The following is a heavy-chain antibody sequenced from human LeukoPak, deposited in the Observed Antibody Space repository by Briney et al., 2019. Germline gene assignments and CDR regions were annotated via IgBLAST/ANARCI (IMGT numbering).Heavy chain of an antibody. Sequence: GGSLRLSCATSGFTFSNAWMNWVRQAPGKGLMWVSQISTDGSQTFYADSVKGRFTISRDNAKNTLFLQMDSLRPEDTAVYYCVRSLRSADFWGQGTLVTVSS. CDR2: ISTDGSQT. CDR1: GFTFSNAW. CDR3: VRSLRSADF. J-gene: IGHJ4*02. V-gene: IGHV3-74*01.